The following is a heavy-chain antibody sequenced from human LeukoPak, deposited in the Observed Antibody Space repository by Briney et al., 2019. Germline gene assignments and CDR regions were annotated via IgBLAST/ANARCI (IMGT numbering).Heavy chain of an antibody. CDR2: IVGSGDST. J-gene: IGHJ4*02. CDR1: GFTFSSYA. D-gene: IGHD1-1*01. CDR3: AKSHASTWNVYDY. Sequence: PGGSLRLSCAASGFTFSSYAMSWVRLAPGKGLEWVSAIVGSGDSTYYADSVKGRFTISRDNSKNTLFLQMNSLRAEDTAVYYCAKSHASTWNVYDYWGQGTLVTVSS. V-gene: IGHV3-23*01.